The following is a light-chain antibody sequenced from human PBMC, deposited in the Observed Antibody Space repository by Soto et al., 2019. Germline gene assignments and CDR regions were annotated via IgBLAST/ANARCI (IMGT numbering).Light chain of an antibody. Sequence: QSVLTQPASVSGSPGQSITISCTGTSSDVGGYNYVSWYQQHPDKAPKLMIYEVSNRPSGVSNRFSGSKSGNTASLTISGLQAEDEADYYCSSYTSSSTLSFGTGTKVTVL. V-gene: IGLV2-14*01. CDR1: SSDVGGYNY. CDR2: EVS. J-gene: IGLJ1*01. CDR3: SSYTSSSTLS.